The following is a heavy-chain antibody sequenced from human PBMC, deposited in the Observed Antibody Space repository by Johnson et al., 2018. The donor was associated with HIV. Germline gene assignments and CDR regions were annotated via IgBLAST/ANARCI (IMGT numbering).Heavy chain of an antibody. Sequence: QVQLVESGGGVVQPGRSLRLSCAASGFTFSSYGMHWVRQAPGKGLEWVAVIWYDGSNKYYADSVKGRFTISRDNAKNSLYLQMNSLRAEDTALYYCAKDTYTAMGGYAFDIWGQGTMVTVSS. CDR3: AKDTYTAMGGYAFDI. J-gene: IGHJ3*02. CDR1: GFTFSSYG. CDR2: IWYDGSNK. D-gene: IGHD5-18*01. V-gene: IGHV3-33*03.